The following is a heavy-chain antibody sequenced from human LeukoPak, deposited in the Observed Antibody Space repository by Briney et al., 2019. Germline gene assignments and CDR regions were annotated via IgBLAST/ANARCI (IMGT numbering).Heavy chain of an antibody. Sequence: QTGGSLRLXCAASGFTFSSYAMSWVRQAPGKGLEWVSAISGSGGSTYYADSVKGRFTISRDNSKNTLYLQMNSLRAEDTAVYYCAKSPHRYYYYMDVWGKGTTVTVSS. V-gene: IGHV3-23*01. CDR1: GFTFSSYA. J-gene: IGHJ6*03. CDR3: AKSPHRYYYYMDV. CDR2: ISGSGGST.